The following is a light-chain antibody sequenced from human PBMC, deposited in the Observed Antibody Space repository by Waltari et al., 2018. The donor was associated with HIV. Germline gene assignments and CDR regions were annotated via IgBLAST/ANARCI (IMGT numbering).Light chain of an antibody. Sequence: SALTPPPSASGSPGQSVTSSCTGTTAELAVCNDFYWYYQHPHKPQNFYIIQYQQHPGKAPQFLIFEGNQRPSGVPNLFSGSKSGNTASLTVSGLQAEDEAHYYCVSYAGVNDRWAFGGGTKLTV. CDR2: EGN. J-gene: IGLJ3*02. V-gene: IGLV2-8*01. CDR1: TAELAVCND. CDR3: VSYAGVNDRWA.